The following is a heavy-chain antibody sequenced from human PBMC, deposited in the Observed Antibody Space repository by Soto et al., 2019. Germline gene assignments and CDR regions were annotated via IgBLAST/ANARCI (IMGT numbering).Heavy chain of an antibody. Sequence: HPGGSLRLSCAASGFTFSSYGMHWVRQAPGKGLEWVAVISYDGSNKYYADSVKGRFTISRDNSKNTLYLQMNSLRAEDTAVYYCAKDGHNYGDYLYYFDYWGQGTLVTVSS. D-gene: IGHD4-17*01. CDR3: AKDGHNYGDYLYYFDY. CDR1: GFTFSSYG. CDR2: ISYDGSNK. V-gene: IGHV3-30*18. J-gene: IGHJ4*02.